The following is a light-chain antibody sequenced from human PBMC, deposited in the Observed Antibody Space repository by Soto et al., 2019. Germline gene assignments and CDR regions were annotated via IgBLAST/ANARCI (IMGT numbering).Light chain of an antibody. V-gene: IGLV1-40*01. Sequence: QSVLTQPPSVSGAPGQRVTNSCTGSSSNIGAGHVVHWYQQFPGRAPNLLIYGSSNRPSGVPDRFSGSKSGTSASLAITGLQAEDEADYYCQSYDNGLSASVFGGGTKLTVL. CDR3: QSYDNGLSASV. J-gene: IGLJ2*01. CDR2: GSS. CDR1: SSNIGAGHV.